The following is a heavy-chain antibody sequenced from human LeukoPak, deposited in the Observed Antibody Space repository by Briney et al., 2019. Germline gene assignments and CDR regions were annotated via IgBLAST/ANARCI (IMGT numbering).Heavy chain of an antibody. CDR2: VYPNSGGT. CDR1: GYTFTDYY. CDR3: ARDHCTSSGCYEYYYYGVDV. J-gene: IGHJ6*02. Sequence: ASVKVSCKASGYTFTDYYIQWVRKAPGQGLEWMGWVYPNSGGTNSAQKFQGRVTMTRDTSVSTAYMELSRLRSDDTAVYYCARDHCTSSGCYEYYYYGVDVWGQGTTVTVSS. D-gene: IGHD2-2*01. V-gene: IGHV1-2*02.